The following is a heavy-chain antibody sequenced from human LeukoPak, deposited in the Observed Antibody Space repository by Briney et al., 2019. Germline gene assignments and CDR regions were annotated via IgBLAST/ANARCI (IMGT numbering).Heavy chain of an antibody. CDR2: ISGSSSYI. D-gene: IGHD6-13*01. CDR3: ARERGPSSSWYKETDY. V-gene: IGHV3-21*01. J-gene: IGHJ4*02. Sequence: PGGSLRLSCAASGFTFSSYSMNWVRQAPGKGLEWVSSISGSSSYIYYADSVKGRFTISRDNAKNSLYLQMNSLRAEDTAVYYCARERGPSSSWYKETDYWGQGTLVTVSS. CDR1: GFTFSSYS.